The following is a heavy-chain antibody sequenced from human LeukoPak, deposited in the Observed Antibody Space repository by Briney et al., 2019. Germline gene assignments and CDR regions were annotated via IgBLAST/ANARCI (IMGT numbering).Heavy chain of an antibody. D-gene: IGHD1-26*01. CDR3: ARDSSVVGATSRYFDY. V-gene: IGHV1-69*05. J-gene: IGHJ4*02. Sequence: ASVKVSCKASGGTFSSYAISWVRQAPGQGLEWMGGIIPIFGTANYAQKFQGRVTITTDESTSTAYMELSSLRSEDTAVYYCARDSSVVGATSRYFDYWGQGTLVTVSS. CDR2: IIPIFGTA. CDR1: GGTFSSYA.